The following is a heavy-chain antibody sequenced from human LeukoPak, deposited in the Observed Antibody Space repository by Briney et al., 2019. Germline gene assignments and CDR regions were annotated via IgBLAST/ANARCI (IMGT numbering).Heavy chain of an antibody. CDR1: GGSISSYY. CDR3: ARGAVAGFDH. CDR2: IYYSGST. V-gene: IGHV4-59*01. D-gene: IGHD6-19*01. J-gene: IGHJ4*02. Sequence: PSETLSLTCTVSGGSISSYYWSWLRQSPGKGLEWIGYIYYSGSTYYNPSLQSRVTISLDTSKNRFSLKLSSLTAADTAVYYCARGAVAGFDHWGQGTLVTVSS.